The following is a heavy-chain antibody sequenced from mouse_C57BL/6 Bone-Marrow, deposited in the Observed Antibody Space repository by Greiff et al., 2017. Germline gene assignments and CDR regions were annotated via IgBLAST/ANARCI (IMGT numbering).Heavy chain of an antibody. CDR3: ARNWAWFAY. CDR1: GFTFSSYT. Sequence: VQLVESGGGLVKPGGSLKLSCAASGFTFSSYTMSWVRQTPEKRLEWVATISGGGGNTYYPDSVKGRFTISRDNAKNTLYLQMSSLRSEDTALYYCARNWAWFAYWGQGTLVTVSA. J-gene: IGHJ3*01. V-gene: IGHV5-9*01. D-gene: IGHD4-1*01. CDR2: ISGGGGNT.